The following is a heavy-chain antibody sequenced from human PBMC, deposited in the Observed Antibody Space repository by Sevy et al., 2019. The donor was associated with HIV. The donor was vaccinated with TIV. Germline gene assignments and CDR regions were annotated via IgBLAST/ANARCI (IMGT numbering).Heavy chain of an antibody. CDR2: IKQDGSEK. CDR1: GFTFSSYW. D-gene: IGHD3-3*01. Sequence: GGSLRLSCAASGFTFSSYWMSWVRQAPGKGLEWVANIKQDGSEKYYVDSVKGRFTISRDNAKTSLYLQMNSLRAEDTAVYYCARQQEAYYDFWSGYYRYYYYGMDVWGQGTTVTVSS. J-gene: IGHJ6*02. V-gene: IGHV3-7*01. CDR3: ARQQEAYYDFWSGYYRYYYYGMDV.